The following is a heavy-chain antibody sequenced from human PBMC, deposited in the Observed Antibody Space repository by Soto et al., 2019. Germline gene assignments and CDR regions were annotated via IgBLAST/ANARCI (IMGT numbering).Heavy chain of an antibody. CDR1: GASISSSNSY. CDR3: ARRDAEGTCPLYYEPDV. D-gene: IGHD3-3*01. J-gene: IGHJ6*02. Sequence: SETMSLTCAVSGASISSSNSYWAWIRQPPGKGLEWIAHIYYSGAAYYNPSLTTRVPISLDTSKNQFSLKLTSVTVADTAVYYCARRDAEGTCPLYYEPDVWGQGTTVTVSS. V-gene: IGHV4-39*01. CDR2: IYYSGAA.